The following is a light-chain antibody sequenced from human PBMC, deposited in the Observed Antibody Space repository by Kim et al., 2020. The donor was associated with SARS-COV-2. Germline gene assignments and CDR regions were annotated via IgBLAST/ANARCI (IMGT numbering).Light chain of an antibody. CDR1: KGSVASHY. V-gene: IGLV6-57*03. CDR2: DDN. J-gene: IGLJ3*02. Sequence: GKTVTMSCTRRKGSVASHYVQWFQQRPGSAPTSVIYDDNQRPSGVPDRFSGSIDSSSNSASLTISGLKTEDEADYYCQSYDDNIWVFGGGTKLTVL. CDR3: QSYDDNIWV.